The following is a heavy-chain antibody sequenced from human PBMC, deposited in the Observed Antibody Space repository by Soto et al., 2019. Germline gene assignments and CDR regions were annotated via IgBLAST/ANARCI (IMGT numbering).Heavy chain of an antibody. CDR1: GCSIDTYY. Sequence: QVQLQESGPGLVKPSETLSLTCTVSGCSIDTYYWSWIRQPPGKGLEYIGYISHTGTTDSNPSLKSRVTLTIDTSKNQFSLNLSSVTASDTASYYCARLIRGAAAAFDSWGQGSLVTVS. CDR3: ARLIRGAAAAFDS. CDR2: ISHTGTT. D-gene: IGHD6-25*01. J-gene: IGHJ4*02. V-gene: IGHV4-59*08.